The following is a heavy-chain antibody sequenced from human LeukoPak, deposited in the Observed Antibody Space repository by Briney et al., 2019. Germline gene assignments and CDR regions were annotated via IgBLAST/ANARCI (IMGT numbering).Heavy chain of an antibody. Sequence: ASVKVSCKASGYTFTSYDINWVRQATGQGLEWMGWMNPNSGNTGYAQKFQGRVTMTRNTSISTAYMELSSLRAEDTAVYYCARPRTPYYYDSSGYYPAFDFWGQGTMVTVS. CDR1: GYTFTSYD. J-gene: IGHJ3*01. CDR3: ARPRTPYYYDSSGYYPAFDF. V-gene: IGHV1-8*01. CDR2: MNPNSGNT. D-gene: IGHD3-22*01.